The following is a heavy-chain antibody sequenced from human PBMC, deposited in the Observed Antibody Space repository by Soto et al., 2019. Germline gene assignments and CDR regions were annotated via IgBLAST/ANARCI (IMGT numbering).Heavy chain of an antibody. Sequence: ASVKVSCKASGYTFTSYNINWVRQAPGQGLEWVAGSTSNSGNSDYAQKFQGRLTVTRDTSISTAYMELSSLRSDDTAVYYCVLLGVFDHWGPGILVTVS. CDR2: STSNSGNS. CDR3: VLLGVFDH. J-gene: IGHJ4*02. D-gene: IGHD3-3*01. CDR1: GYTFTSYN. V-gene: IGHV1-8*01.